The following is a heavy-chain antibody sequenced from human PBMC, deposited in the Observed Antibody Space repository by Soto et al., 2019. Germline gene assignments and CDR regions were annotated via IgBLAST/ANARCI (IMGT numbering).Heavy chain of an antibody. V-gene: IGHV4-34*01. CDR3: ARLSSITMIVLLPLGFVY. CDR2: INHSRST. Sequence: PSETLSLTCAVYGGSFSGYYWSWIRQPPGKGLEWIGEINHSRSTNYNPSLKSRVTISVDTSKNQFSLKLSSVTAADTAVYYCARLSSITMIVLLPLGFVYWGQGTLVTVSS. CDR1: GGSFSGYY. J-gene: IGHJ4*02. D-gene: IGHD3-22*01.